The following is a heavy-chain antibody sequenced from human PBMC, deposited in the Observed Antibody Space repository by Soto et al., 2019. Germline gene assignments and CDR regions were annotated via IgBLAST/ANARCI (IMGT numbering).Heavy chain of an antibody. CDR2: ILPFLGRT. CDR1: GGTLNTYT. V-gene: IGHV1-69*08. Sequence: QLQLVQSGAAVTKPGSSVKVSCKASGGTLNTYTISWVRQAPGQGLEWMGSILPFLGRTNYAKKFQGRVTITADQSTSTMELSGLRSEDTALYFCARDVTAMEALYHYDTWGQGTLVTVSS. D-gene: IGHD5-18*01. CDR3: ARDVTAMEALYHYDT. J-gene: IGHJ5*02.